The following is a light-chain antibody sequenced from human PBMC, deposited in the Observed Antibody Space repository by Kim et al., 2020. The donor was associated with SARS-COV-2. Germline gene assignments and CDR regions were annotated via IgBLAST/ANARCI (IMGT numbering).Light chain of an antibody. CDR1: QSVTSGY. CDR2: STS. J-gene: IGKJ4*01. V-gene: IGKV3-20*01. Sequence: SPGERATLSCRASQSVTSGYVAWYQQKPGQAPRLLISSTSNRGTGMPDKFAATGSGTDFTLTISRLEPEDFAVYFCQQYSSSPLTFGGGTKVDIK. CDR3: QQYSSSPLT.